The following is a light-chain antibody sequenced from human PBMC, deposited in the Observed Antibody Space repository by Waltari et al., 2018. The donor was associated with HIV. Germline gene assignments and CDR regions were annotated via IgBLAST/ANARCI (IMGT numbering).Light chain of an antibody. J-gene: IGLJ3*02. V-gene: IGLV1-47*01. CDR2: RNN. CDR1: SSNIERHS. CDR3: QSYDSRQSGFWV. Sequence: QSVLTQSPSASATPGQRVTMSCSGSSSNIERHSVYWYQQLPGTAPKLLIYRNNQRPSGVSDRFSGSKSGTSASLAITGLQAEDEADYYCQSYDSRQSGFWVFGGGTTLTVL.